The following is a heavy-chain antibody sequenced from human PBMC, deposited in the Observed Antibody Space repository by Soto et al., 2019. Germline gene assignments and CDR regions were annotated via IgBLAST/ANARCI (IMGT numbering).Heavy chain of an antibody. J-gene: IGHJ4*02. CDR1: GFTFSSYW. V-gene: IGHV3-74*01. CDR2: INSDGSIT. Sequence: GGSLRLSCAASGFTFSSYWMHWVRQAPGKGLVWVSRINSDGSITTYADSVKGRFTVSRDNAKNTLYLQMNSLRAEDTAVYYSTRVESSGWGKSDSWGQGTLVTVSS. D-gene: IGHD3-16*01. CDR3: TRVESSGWGKSDS.